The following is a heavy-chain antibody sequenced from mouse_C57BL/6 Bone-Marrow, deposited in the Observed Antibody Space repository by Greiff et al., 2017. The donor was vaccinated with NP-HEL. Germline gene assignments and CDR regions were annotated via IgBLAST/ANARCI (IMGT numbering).Heavy chain of an antibody. D-gene: IGHD2-5*01. J-gene: IGHJ4*01. CDR1: GFTFSSYA. CDR2: ISDGGRYT. Sequence: EVQLVASGGGLVKPGGFLKLSCAASGFTFSSYAMSWVRQTPEKRLEWVATISDGGRYTYYPDNVKGRFTISRDNAKHNLYLQMSQLKSEDTAMYYCARDNYSNYGAMDYWGQGTSVTVSS. V-gene: IGHV5-4*01. CDR3: ARDNYSNYGAMDY.